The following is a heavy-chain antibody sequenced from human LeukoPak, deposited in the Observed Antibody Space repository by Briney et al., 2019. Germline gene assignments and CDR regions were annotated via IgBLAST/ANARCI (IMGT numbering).Heavy chain of an antibody. CDR1: KFTFSSYW. CDR2: ISYDGSNK. CDR3: AKGTRYDLGYHDY. V-gene: IGHV3-30*18. J-gene: IGHJ4*02. D-gene: IGHD3-3*01. Sequence: GGSLRLSCAASKFTFSSYWMTWVRQAPGKGLEWVAVISYDGSNKYYADSVKGRFTISRDNSENTLYLQMNSLRAEDTAVYYCAKGTRYDLGYHDYWGQGTLVTVSS.